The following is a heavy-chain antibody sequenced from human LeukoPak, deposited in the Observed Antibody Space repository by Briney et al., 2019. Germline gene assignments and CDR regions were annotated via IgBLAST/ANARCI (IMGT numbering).Heavy chain of an antibody. Sequence: SETLSLTCTVSGGSISSYYWSWIRQPPGKGLEWIGYIYYSGSTNYNPSLKSRVTISVDTSKNQFSLKLSSVTAADTAVYYCARALSDIVATEFDYWGQGTLVTVSS. J-gene: IGHJ4*02. D-gene: IGHD5-12*01. CDR3: ARALSDIVATEFDY. CDR1: GGSISSYY. CDR2: IYYSGST. V-gene: IGHV4-59*01.